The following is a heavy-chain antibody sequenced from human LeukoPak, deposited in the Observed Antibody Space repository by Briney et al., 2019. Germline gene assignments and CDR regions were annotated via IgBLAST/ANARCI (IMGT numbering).Heavy chain of an antibody. CDR3: ATALYCSSTNCYPDY. CDR1: GFTFSGYW. CDR2: INQNGGEK. Sequence: QPGGSLRLSCADSGFTFSGYWMNWVRQAPGKGLEWVANINQNGGEKYYVDSVKGRFTISRDSGKNSLYLQMNSLRAEDTAVYYCATALYCSSTNCYPDYWGQGTLVTVSS. D-gene: IGHD2-2*01. V-gene: IGHV3-7*01. J-gene: IGHJ4*02.